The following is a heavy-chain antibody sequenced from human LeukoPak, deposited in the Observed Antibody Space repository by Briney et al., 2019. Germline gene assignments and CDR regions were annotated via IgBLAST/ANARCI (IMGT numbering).Heavy chain of an antibody. CDR3: AREGIAAAGTVDY. Sequence: GASVKVSCKASGYTFTGYYMHWVRQAPGQGLEWMGWINPNSGGTNYAQKFQGRVTITTDESTSTAYMELSSLRSEDTAVYYCAREGIAAAGTVDYWGQGTLVTVSS. D-gene: IGHD6-13*01. V-gene: IGHV1-2*02. CDR1: GYTFTGYY. CDR2: INPNSGGT. J-gene: IGHJ4*02.